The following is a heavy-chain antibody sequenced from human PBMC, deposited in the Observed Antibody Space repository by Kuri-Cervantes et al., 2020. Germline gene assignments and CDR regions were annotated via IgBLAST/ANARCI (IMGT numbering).Heavy chain of an antibody. CDR1: GGSFSGYY. Sequence: SETLSLTCAVYGGSFSGYYWSWIRQPPGKGLEWIGEINHSGSTNYNSSLESRVSISVDTSKNQFSLKLRSVTAADTAVYYCARGSRGRGYYYMDVWGKGTTVTVSS. CDR3: ARGSRGRGYYYMDV. V-gene: IGHV4-34*01. CDR2: INHSGST. J-gene: IGHJ6*03. D-gene: IGHD3-16*01.